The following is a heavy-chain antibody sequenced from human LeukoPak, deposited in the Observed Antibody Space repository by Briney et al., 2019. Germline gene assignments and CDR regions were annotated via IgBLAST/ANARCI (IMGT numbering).Heavy chain of an antibody. J-gene: IGHJ5*02. CDR2: IYYSGST. CDR1: GGSISSYY. D-gene: IGHD3-9*01. V-gene: IGHV4-59*01. CDR3: ARINYDILTLDWFDP. Sequence: PSETLSLTCTVSGGSISSYYWSWIRQPPGKGLEWIGYIYYSGSTNYNPSLKSRVTISVDTSKNQFSLKLSSVTAADTAVYYCARINYDILTLDWFDPWGQGTLVTVSS.